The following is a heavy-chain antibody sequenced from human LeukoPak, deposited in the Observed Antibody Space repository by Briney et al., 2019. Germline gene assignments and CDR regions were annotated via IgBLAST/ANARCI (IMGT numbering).Heavy chain of an antibody. D-gene: IGHD5-18*01. CDR3: ARHLSGVTGHTYGRGIDC. CDR2: IKCDGSEK. J-gene: IGHJ4*02. V-gene: IGHV3-52*01. Sequence: GGSLRLSCAASGFTFSSSWMHWVCQAPEKGLEWVADIKCDGSEKYYVDSVKGRFTISRDNAKKSLYLQMNSLRAEDTAVYYCARHLSGVTGHTYGRGIDCWGQGTLVTVSS. CDR1: GFTFSSSW.